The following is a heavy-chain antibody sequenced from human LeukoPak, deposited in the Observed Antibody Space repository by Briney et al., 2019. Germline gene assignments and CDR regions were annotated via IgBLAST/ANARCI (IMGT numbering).Heavy chain of an antibody. CDR1: GFTFSSSW. J-gene: IGHJ4*02. Sequence: SGGFLRLSCAASGFTFSSSWMHWVRQAPGKGLVWVSRISSDGSRTTYADSVKGRFTISRDNAKNTLYLQMNSLRAEDTAVYYCARETAVSGGIYFDYWGQGTLVTVSS. CDR3: ARETAVSGGIYFDY. V-gene: IGHV3-74*01. CDR2: ISSDGSRT. D-gene: IGHD3-10*01.